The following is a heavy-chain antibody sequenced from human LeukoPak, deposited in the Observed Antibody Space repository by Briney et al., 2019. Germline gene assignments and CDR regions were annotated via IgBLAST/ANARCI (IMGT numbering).Heavy chain of an antibody. V-gene: IGHV4-39*01. CDR1: GASISSSSYF. CDR2: IHYSGST. D-gene: IGHD3-16*02. Sequence: PSETLSLTCTVSGASISSSSYFWGWIRQPPGRGLEWIASIHYSGSTYYNPSLKSRVTLSLDTSKNQFSLNLSSVTAADTAVYYCARRPGGVSIDYWGQGTLVTVSS. J-gene: IGHJ4*02. CDR3: ARRPGGVSIDY.